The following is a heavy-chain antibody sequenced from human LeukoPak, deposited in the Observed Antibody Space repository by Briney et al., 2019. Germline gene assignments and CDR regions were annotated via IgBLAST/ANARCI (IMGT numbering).Heavy chain of an antibody. V-gene: IGHV3-20*04. CDR2: INWNGDRT. CDR3: ARRDYYGSGSPDF. D-gene: IGHD3-10*01. Sequence: PGGSLRLSCAASGFTFDDYDMSWVRQSPGKGLEWVSGINWNGDRTGYADSVKGRFTISRDNAKKSLYLQMNSLRAEDTALYYCARRDYYGSGSPDFWGQGTLVTVS. CDR1: GFTFDDYD. J-gene: IGHJ4*02.